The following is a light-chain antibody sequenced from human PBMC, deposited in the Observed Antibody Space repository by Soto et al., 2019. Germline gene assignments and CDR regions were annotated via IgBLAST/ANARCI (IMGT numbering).Light chain of an antibody. CDR3: AAWDDSMSAWV. J-gene: IGLJ3*02. Sequence: QAVVTQPPSASGTPGQRVTISCSGSNSNIGGNTVIWYQQLPGTAPKLLIYSNHKRPSGVPDRISGSKSGTSASLAISGLQSEDEADYYCAAWDDSMSAWVFGGGTKVTVL. CDR2: SNH. V-gene: IGLV1-44*01. CDR1: NSNIGGNT.